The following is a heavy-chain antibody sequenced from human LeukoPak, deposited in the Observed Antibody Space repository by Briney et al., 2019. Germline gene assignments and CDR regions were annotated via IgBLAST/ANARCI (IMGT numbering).Heavy chain of an antibody. V-gene: IGHV3-21*01. J-gene: IGHJ4*02. CDR3: AREIIGGASFLDY. D-gene: IGHD1-26*01. CDR2: ISSSSSYI. CDR1: GFTFSSYS. Sequence: GGSLRLSCAASGFTFSSYSMNWVRQAPGKGLEWVSSISSSSSYIYYADSVKGRFTISRDNAKNSLYLQMDSLRAEDTAVYYCAREIIGGASFLDYWGQGTLVTVSS.